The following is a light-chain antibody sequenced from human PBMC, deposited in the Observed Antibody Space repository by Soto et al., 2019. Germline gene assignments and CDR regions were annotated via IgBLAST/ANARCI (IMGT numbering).Light chain of an antibody. CDR1: QSLSTNS. J-gene: IGKJ3*01. CDR3: QEYDASPLT. V-gene: IGKV3-20*01. CDR2: AAS. Sequence: EIVLTQSPGTLSLSPGERATLSCRASQSLSTNSLAWYQQKPGQTPRLLIYAASTRDTGIPDRLNGSGSGTGFALTISRLEPEDFALYYCQEYDASPLTFGPGTKVDI.